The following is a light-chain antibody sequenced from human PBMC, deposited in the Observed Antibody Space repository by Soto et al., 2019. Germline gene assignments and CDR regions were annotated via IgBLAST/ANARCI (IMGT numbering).Light chain of an antibody. V-gene: IGLV2-8*01. J-gene: IGLJ1*01. Sequence: QSVLTQPHSASGSPGQSVTISCTGTSSDVGAYIFVSWYQQHPGKAPELMVYDVNRRPPGVPDRFFGSKSGNTASLTVSGLQADDEADYYCVSFAGGTYVFGTGTKVTVL. CDR2: DVN. CDR3: VSFAGGTYV. CDR1: SSDVGAYIF.